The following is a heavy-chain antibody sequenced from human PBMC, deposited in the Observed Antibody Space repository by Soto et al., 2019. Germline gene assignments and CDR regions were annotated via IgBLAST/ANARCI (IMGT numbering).Heavy chain of an antibody. J-gene: IGHJ4*02. D-gene: IGHD2-15*01. Sequence: AGSLRLSCTASGFTFGSYAMTGVRQAPGKGPEWVSAITAGGDSTYYADSVQGRFTISRDNSRTTLYLQMNSLRAEDTAVYYCAKVGVRYCSGASCYFHYWGQGTLVTVSS. CDR1: GFTFGSYA. CDR3: AKVGVRYCSGASCYFHY. CDR2: ITAGGDST. V-gene: IGHV3-23*01.